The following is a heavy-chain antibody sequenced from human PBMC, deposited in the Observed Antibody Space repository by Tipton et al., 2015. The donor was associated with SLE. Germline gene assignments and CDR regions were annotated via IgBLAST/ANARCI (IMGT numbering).Heavy chain of an antibody. CDR3: ARDPYDSWSDYQATFDY. Sequence: TLSLTCTVSGGSISSYYWSWIRQPPGKGLEWIGYIYYSGRTNYNPSLKSRVTISVDTSKNQFSLKLSSVTAADTAVYYCARDPYDSWSDYQATFDYWGQGTLVTVSS. V-gene: IGHV4-59*12. CDR1: GGSISSYY. CDR2: IYYSGRT. D-gene: IGHD3-3*01. J-gene: IGHJ4*02.